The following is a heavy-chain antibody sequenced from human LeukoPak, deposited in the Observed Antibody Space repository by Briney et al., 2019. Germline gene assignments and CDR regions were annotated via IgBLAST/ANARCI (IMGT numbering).Heavy chain of an antibody. CDR3: ARPYYYGSGSSRGTFDP. D-gene: IGHD3-10*01. Sequence: ASVRVSCKASGYTFTSYDINWVRQATGQGLEWMGWMNPNSGNTGYAQKFQGRVTMTRNTSISTAYMELSGLRSEDTAVYYCARPYYYGSGSSRGTFDPWGQGTLVTVSS. CDR1: GYTFTSYD. J-gene: IGHJ5*02. CDR2: MNPNSGNT. V-gene: IGHV1-8*01.